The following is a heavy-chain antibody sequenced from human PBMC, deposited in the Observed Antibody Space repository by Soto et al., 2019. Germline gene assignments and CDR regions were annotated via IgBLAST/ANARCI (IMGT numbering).Heavy chain of an antibody. V-gene: IGHV1-8*01. CDR1: VFTFITYD. J-gene: IGHJ4*02. CDR2: MNPSNGNT. CDR3: GRRKERSGPYYLDH. D-gene: IGHD6-25*01. Sequence: SVKIPSKASVFTFITYDMNWVRQAAGQGIEWMGWMNPSNGNTGYAQKFRGRVTMTRNTSISTSYMELSSLRSDDSAVYFCGRRKERSGPYYLDHWGQGSLVTVSS.